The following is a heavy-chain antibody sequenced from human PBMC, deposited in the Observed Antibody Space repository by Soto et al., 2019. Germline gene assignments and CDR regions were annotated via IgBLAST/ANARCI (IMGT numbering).Heavy chain of an antibody. D-gene: IGHD3-10*01. CDR2: VSNRGDIT. V-gene: IGHV3-23*01. Sequence: EVQLLESGGDLVQPGGSLRLSCAASGLNFSDYAMTWVRQAPGKGLEWVSSVSNRGDITYYADSVKGRFTISRDNSKNSLFMHINSLRAEDTALYYCARGDRGGSGFPASYYYSGLDVWGQGTTVTVSS. CDR3: ARGDRGGSGFPASYYYSGLDV. CDR1: GLNFSDYA. J-gene: IGHJ6*02.